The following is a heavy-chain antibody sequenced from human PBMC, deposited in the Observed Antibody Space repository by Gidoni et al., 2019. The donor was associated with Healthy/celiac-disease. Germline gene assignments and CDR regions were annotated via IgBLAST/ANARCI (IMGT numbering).Heavy chain of an antibody. CDR1: GFTFSSYW. CDR2: INSDGSST. CDR3: ARDNPVVSSDFG. D-gene: IGHD3-3*01. J-gene: IGHJ4*02. Sequence: EVQLVESGGGLVQPGGSLRLSCAASGFTFSSYWRHWVRQAPGTGLGGVSRINSDGSSTSYADSVKGRFTISRDNAKNTLYLQMTSLRAEDTAVYYCARDNPVVSSDFGWGQGTLVTVSS. V-gene: IGHV3-74*01.